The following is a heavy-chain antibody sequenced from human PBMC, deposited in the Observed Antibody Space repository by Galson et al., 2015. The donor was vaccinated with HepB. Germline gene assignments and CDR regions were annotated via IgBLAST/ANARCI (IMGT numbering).Heavy chain of an antibody. V-gene: IGHV5-51*01. CDR3: ARQAWQLGPSRAYYYYGMDV. CDR1: GYRFTNYR. CDR2: ISPDDSDT. Sequence: QSGAEVKKPGESLKISCKDSGYRFTNYRIGWVRQMPGKGLEWMGSISPDDSDTKYSPSFQGQVTISIDKSISTAYLQWRSLKASDTAMYYCARQAWQLGPSRAYYYYGMDVWGQETTVIVSS. J-gene: IGHJ6*02. D-gene: IGHD6-6*01.